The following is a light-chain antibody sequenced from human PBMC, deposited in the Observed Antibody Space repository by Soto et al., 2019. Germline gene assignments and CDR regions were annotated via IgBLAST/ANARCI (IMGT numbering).Light chain of an antibody. V-gene: IGKV1-9*01. CDR1: QGISSY. J-gene: IGKJ2*01. Sequence: DIPLTQSPSFLSASVGDRVTITCRASQGISSYLAWYQQKPGKAPKLLIYAASTLQSGVPSRFSGSGSGTEFTLTISSLQPEDCATYYCQQLNSYTYTFGQGTKLEIK. CDR2: AAS. CDR3: QQLNSYTYT.